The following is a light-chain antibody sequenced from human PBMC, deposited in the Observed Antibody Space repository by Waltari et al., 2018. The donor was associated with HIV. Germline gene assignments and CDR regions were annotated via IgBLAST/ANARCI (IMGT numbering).Light chain of an antibody. CDR2: YDS. J-gene: IGLJ2*01. CDR3: QVWDSSSDHVV. V-gene: IGLV3-21*04. CDR1: NIGRKS. Sequence: SYVLTQPPSVSVAPGKTARITCGGNNIGRKSVHWYQQKPGQPPVLVIYYDSDRPSGIPERFSGSNSGNTATLTISRVEAGDEADYYCQVWDSSSDHVVFGGGTKLTVL.